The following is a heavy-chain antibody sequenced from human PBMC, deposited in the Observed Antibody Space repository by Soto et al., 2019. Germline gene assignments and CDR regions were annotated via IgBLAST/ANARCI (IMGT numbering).Heavy chain of an antibody. Sequence: GGSLRLSCAASGFTFSDYYMSWIRQAPGKGLDWVAYISSSSRTTKYGDSVKGRFTISRDNAKNSLFLQMNSLRGEDTAVYYCARDVYRYSSSSPEDVWGQGTTVTVAS. CDR1: GFTFSDYY. J-gene: IGHJ6*02. CDR3: ARDVYRYSSSSPEDV. CDR2: ISSSSRTT. D-gene: IGHD6-6*01. V-gene: IGHV3-11*06.